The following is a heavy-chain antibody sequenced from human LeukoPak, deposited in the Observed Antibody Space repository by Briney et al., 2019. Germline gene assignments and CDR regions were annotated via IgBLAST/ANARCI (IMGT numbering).Heavy chain of an antibody. J-gene: IGHJ6*04. V-gene: IGHV4-4*07. CDR2: IYTSGGT. CDR3: ARGDSYLLGMDV. D-gene: IGHD2/OR15-2a*01. CDR1: GGSISSYY. Sequence: SETLSLTCTVSGGSISSYYWSWIRQPAGKGLEWIGRIYTSGGTNYNPSLKSRVTMSVDTSKNQFSLKLSSVTAADTAVYYRARGDSYLLGMDVWGKGTTVTVSS.